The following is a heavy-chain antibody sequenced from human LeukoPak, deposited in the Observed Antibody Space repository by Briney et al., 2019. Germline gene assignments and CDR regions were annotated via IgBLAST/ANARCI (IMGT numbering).Heavy chain of an antibody. D-gene: IGHD6-13*01. V-gene: IGHV3-66*01. CDR1: GFILRNAW. Sequence: GGSLSLLCALSGFILRNAWMRWVRQAPGKGLEWVSIISSAGTTYFADSVKGRFNISRDNSKNTVYLQVNSLRDEDTAVYYCARDLEAANTYYFDYWGQGTMVTVSS. CDR2: ISSAGTT. J-gene: IGHJ4*02. CDR3: ARDLEAANTYYFDY.